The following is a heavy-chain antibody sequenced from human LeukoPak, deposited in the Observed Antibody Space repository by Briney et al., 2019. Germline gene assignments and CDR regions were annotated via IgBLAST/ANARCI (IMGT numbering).Heavy chain of an antibody. V-gene: IGHV3-7*01. CDR2: IKQDGSEK. CDR3: ARDGGTDWYDP. J-gene: IGHJ5*02. CDR1: GFTISGYW. D-gene: IGHD3-16*01. Sequence: PGGSLRLSCAASGFTISGYWMTWVRQAPGKGLEWVANIKQDGSEKTYVDSVKSRFTTSRDNAKNSIYLQMNSLRVEDTAIYYCARDGGTDWYDPWGQGTLVSVSS.